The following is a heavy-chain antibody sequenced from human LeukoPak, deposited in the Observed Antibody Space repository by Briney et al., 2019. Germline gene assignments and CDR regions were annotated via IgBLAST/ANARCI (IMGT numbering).Heavy chain of an antibody. CDR2: INPNSGGT. CDR3: ARGIVVVVAASGFDP. CDR1: GYTFTGYY. Sequence: ASVKVSCKASGYTFTGYYMHWVRQAPGQGLEWMGWINPNSGGTNYAQKFQGRVTMTRDTSISTAYMELSRLRSDDTAVYYCARGIVVVVAASGFDPWGQGTLVTVSS. V-gene: IGHV1-2*02. J-gene: IGHJ5*02. D-gene: IGHD2-15*01.